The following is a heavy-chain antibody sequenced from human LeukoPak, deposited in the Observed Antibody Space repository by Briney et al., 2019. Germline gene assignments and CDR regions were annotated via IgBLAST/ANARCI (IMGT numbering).Heavy chain of an antibody. Sequence: GGSLRLSCAASGFTLSSYAMSWVRQTPGKGLEWVSAISGSGGSTYYADSVKGRFTISRDNSKNTLYLQMNSLRAEDTAVYYCAKGQPLLEWSGPDYWGQGTLVTVSS. J-gene: IGHJ4*02. D-gene: IGHD3-3*01. CDR3: AKGQPLLEWSGPDY. CDR2: ISGSGGST. V-gene: IGHV3-23*01. CDR1: GFTLSSYA.